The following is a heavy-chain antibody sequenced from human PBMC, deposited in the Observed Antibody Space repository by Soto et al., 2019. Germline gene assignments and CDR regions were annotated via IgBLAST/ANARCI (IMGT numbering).Heavy chain of an antibody. CDR1: GFTFSSYA. D-gene: IGHD4-17*01. CDR3: ARSLGLPGDYYYYYYGMDV. CDR2: ISYDGSNK. J-gene: IGHJ6*02. V-gene: IGHV3-30-3*01. Sequence: GGSLRLSCAASGFTFSSYAMHWVRQAPGKGLEWVAVISYDGSNKYYADSVKGRFTISRDNSKNTLYLQMNSLRAEDTAVYYCARSLGLPGDYYYYYYGMDVWGQGTTVTVSS.